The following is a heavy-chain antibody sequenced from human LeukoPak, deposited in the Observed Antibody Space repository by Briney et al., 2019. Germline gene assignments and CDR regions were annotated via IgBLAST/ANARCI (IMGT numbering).Heavy chain of an antibody. D-gene: IGHD6-13*01. CDR3: ARGPLDDIAAAGTDWFDP. CDR2: ISTYNGNT. Sequence: ASVKVSCKASGYTFTSYGISWVRQAPGQGLEWMGWISTYNGNTNYAQKLQGRVTMTTDTSTSTAYMELRSLRSDDTAVYYCARGPLDDIAAAGTDWFDPWGQGTLVTVSS. CDR1: GYTFTSYG. V-gene: IGHV1-18*01. J-gene: IGHJ5*02.